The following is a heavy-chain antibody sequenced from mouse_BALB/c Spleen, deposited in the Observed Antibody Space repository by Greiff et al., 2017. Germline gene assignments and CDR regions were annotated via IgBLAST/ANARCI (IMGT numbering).Heavy chain of an antibody. V-gene: IGHV5-17*02. CDR1: GFTFSSFG. J-gene: IGHJ4*01. D-gene: IGHD1-1*01. CDR3: ARQRATVVAKDYAMDY. Sequence: DVQLVESGGGLVQPGGSRKLSCAASGFTFSSFGMHWVRQAPEKGLEWVAYISSGSSTIYYADTVKGRFTISRDNPKNTLFLQMTSLRSEDTAMYYCARQRATVVAKDYAMDYWGQGTSVTVSS. CDR2: ISSGSSTI.